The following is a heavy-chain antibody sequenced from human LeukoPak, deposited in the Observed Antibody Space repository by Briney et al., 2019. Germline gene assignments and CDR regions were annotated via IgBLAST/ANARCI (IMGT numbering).Heavy chain of an antibody. D-gene: IGHD3-16*02. CDR2: ISAYNGNT. V-gene: IGHV1-18*01. CDR1: GYTFTSYG. CDR3: AREEDDYVWGSYRTHFDY. J-gene: IGHJ4*02. Sequence: ASVKVSCKASGYTFTSYGISWVRQAPGQGLEWMGWISAYNGNTNYAQKLQGRVTMTTDRSTSTAYMELRSLRSDDTAVYYCAREEDDYVWGSYRTHFDYWGQGTLVTVSS.